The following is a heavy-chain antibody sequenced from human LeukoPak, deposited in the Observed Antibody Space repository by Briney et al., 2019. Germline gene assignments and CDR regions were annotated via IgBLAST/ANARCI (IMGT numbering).Heavy chain of an antibody. V-gene: IGHV1-46*01. Sequence: SVRLSCEASGYTFTIYYMHWVPQAPGQGLECMGIINPSGGSTSYAQKFQGRVTMTRDTSTSTVYMELSSLRSEDTAVYYCARDPGYGSGSYYRSYYGMDVWGKGTTVTDSS. CDR3: ARDPGYGSGSYYRSYYGMDV. CDR2: INPSGGST. D-gene: IGHD3-10*01. J-gene: IGHJ6*04. CDR1: GYTFTIYY.